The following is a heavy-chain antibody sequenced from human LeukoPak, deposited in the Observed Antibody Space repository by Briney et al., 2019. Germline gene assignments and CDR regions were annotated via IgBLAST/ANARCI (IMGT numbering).Heavy chain of an antibody. Sequence: SGGSLRLSCAASGFTFSSYGMHWVRQAPGKGLEWVAVIRYDGSNKYYADSVKGRFTISRDNSKNTLYLQMNSLRAEDTAVYYCAMNYYDSSGHYSSRYYFDYWGQGTLVTVSS. D-gene: IGHD3-22*01. J-gene: IGHJ4*02. CDR3: AMNYYDSSGHYSSRYYFDY. V-gene: IGHV3-30*02. CDR2: IRYDGSNK. CDR1: GFTFSSYG.